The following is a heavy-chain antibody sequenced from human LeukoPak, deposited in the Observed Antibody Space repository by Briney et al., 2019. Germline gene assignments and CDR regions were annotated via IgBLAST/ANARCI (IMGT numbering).Heavy chain of an antibody. CDR3: AKVAGDRMDY. CDR1: RYTFATYG. Sequence: ASVKVSCKASRYTFATYGFCWVRQAPGHRLEWMGWIRANTAKTDYARKFQGRVTMTTDTSTRTAYMELRSLRPDATAVDYCAKVAGDRMDYWGQGTLLTVSP. J-gene: IGHJ4*02. V-gene: IGHV1-18*01. D-gene: IGHD6-13*01. CDR2: IRANTAKT.